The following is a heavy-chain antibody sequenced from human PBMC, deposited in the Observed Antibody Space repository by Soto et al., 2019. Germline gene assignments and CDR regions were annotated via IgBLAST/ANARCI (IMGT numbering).Heavy chain of an antibody. Sequence: SETLSLTCSVSGGSLSSISYYWGWIRQPPGKGLEWIGSIYYSGSTYYNPSLKSRVTISVDTSKNQFSLKLSSVTAADTAVYYCASFGTGSGAGYYGMDVWGQGTTVTVSS. CDR3: ASFGTGSGAGYYGMDV. D-gene: IGHD1-26*01. CDR1: GGSLSSISYY. CDR2: IYYSGST. V-gene: IGHV4-39*01. J-gene: IGHJ6*02.